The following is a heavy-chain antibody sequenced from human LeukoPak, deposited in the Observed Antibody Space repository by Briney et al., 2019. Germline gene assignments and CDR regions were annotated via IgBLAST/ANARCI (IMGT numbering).Heavy chain of an antibody. J-gene: IGHJ5*02. D-gene: IGHD5-18*01. CDR1: GFTFSSYG. CDR3: AKHTAMVS. V-gene: IGHV3-30*18. Sequence: HPGGSLRLSCAASGFTFSSYGMHWVRQAPGKGLEWVAVISYDGSNKYYADSVKGRFTISRDNSKHTLYLQMNSLRAEDTAVYYCAKHTAMVSWGQGTLVTVSS. CDR2: ISYDGSNK.